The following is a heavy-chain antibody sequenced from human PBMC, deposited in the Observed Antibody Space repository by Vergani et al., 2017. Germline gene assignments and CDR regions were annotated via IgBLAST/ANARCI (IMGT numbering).Heavy chain of an antibody. CDR3: ARGLWFGEFDY. Sequence: QLQLQESGPGLVKPSETLSLTCTVSGGSISSSSYYWGWIRQPPGKGLEWIGSIYYSGSTYYNPSLKSRVTISVDTSKNQFSLKLSSVTAADTAVYYCARGLWFGEFDYWGQGTLVTVSS. J-gene: IGHJ4*02. D-gene: IGHD3-10*01. CDR1: GGSISSSSYY. CDR2: IYYSGST. V-gene: IGHV4-39*07.